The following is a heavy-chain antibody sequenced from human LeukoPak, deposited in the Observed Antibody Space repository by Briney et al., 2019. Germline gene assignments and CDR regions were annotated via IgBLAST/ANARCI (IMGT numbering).Heavy chain of an antibody. J-gene: IGHJ4*02. CDR2: ISSSADTI. Sequence: GGSLRLSCAAPGFSFSDYYMSWFRQAPGKGLEWISHISSSADTIDYTDSVKGRFTISRDNAKSSLFLQMMSLRAEDTAVYYCARDWSGDYWGQGTLVTVSS. CDR1: GFSFSDYY. CDR3: ARDWSGDY. V-gene: IGHV3-11*04.